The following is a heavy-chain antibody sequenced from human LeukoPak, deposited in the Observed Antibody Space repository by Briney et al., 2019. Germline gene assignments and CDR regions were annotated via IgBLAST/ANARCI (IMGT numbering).Heavy chain of an antibody. J-gene: IGHJ4*02. CDR1: GGSISSSNW. CDR3: ARRDSSGYLNYFDY. D-gene: IGHD3-22*01. Sequence: SETLSLTCAVSGGSISSSNWWSWVRQPPGKGLEWIGEIYHSGSTNYNPSLKSRVTISVDKSKNQFSLKLSSVTAADTAVYYCARRDSSGYLNYFDYWGQGTLVTVSS. CDR2: IYHSGST. V-gene: IGHV4-4*02.